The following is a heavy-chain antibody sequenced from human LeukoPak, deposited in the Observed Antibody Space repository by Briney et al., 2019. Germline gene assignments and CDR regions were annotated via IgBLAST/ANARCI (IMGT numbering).Heavy chain of an antibody. CDR2: ISSSSTI. V-gene: IGHV3-48*02. CDR1: GFTFGSYS. D-gene: IGHD6-13*01. CDR3: ARSFLDQRSSWADS. Sequence: GGSLRLSCAASGFTFGSYSMNWVRQAPGKGLEWVSYISSSSTIYYADSVNGRFTISRDNAKNSLYLQMNSLRDEDTAVYYCARSFLDQRSSWADSWGQGTLVTISS. J-gene: IGHJ4*02.